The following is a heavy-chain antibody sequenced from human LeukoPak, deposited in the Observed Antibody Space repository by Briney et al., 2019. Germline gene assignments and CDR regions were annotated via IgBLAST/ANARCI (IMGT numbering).Heavy chain of an antibody. CDR2: IHYSGTPT. V-gene: IGHV4-39*02. Sequence: SETLSLTCSVYGASITSGRYYRGWMRQAPGKGLEWIGTIHYSGTPTFYNPSLESRVSLSSDTSRNDFSLRLRSVTAADTAVYYCAAGGDDAKAGYWGQGTLVTVSS. D-gene: IGHD3-16*01. CDR3: AAGGDDAKAGY. CDR1: GASITSGRYY. J-gene: IGHJ4*02.